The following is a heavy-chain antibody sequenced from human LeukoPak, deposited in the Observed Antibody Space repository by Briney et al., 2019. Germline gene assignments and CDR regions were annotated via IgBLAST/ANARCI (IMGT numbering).Heavy chain of an antibody. CDR1: GGSITNYY. J-gene: IGHJ4*02. Sequence: PSETLSLTCTVSGGSITNYYWSWIRQPAGKGLEWIGRIHASGSTNYNPSLEGRVTMSVDTSKKQFSLNLSSVTAADTAVYFCARDPNSALWGQGTLVTVSS. CDR3: ARDPNSAL. V-gene: IGHV4-4*07. D-gene: IGHD4-23*01. CDR2: IHASGST.